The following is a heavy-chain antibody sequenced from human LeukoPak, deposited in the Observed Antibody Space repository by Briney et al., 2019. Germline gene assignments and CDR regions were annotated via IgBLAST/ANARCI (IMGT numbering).Heavy chain of an antibody. J-gene: IGHJ6*02. CDR2: IYYSGST. CDR1: GGSISSYY. Sequence: SETLSLTCTVSGGSISSYYWSWNRQPPGKGLEWIGYIYYSGSTNYNPSLKSRVTISVDTSKNQFSLKLSSVTAADTAVYYCARVNDGYYYYGMDVWGQGTTVTVSS. D-gene: IGHD1-1*01. V-gene: IGHV4-59*01. CDR3: ARVNDGYYYYGMDV.